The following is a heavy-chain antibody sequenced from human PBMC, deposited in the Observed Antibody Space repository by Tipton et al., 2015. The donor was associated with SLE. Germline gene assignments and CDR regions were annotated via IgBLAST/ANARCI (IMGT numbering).Heavy chain of an antibody. CDR3: ARGGGFDP. CDR1: GGSISSHY. D-gene: IGHD3-16*01. J-gene: IGHJ5*02. CDR2: IYHSGST. V-gene: IGHV4-59*11. Sequence: GLVKPSETLSLTCTVSGGSISSHYWRWIRQPPGKGLAWIGYIYHSGSTNYNPSLKRRVTISVDTSKNQFSLKLSSVTAADTAVYYCARGGGFDPWGQGTLVTVSS.